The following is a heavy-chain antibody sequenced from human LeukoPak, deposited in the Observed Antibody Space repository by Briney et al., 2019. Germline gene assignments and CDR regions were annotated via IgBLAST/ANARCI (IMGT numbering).Heavy chain of an antibody. D-gene: IGHD5-12*01. CDR3: ARDGPRRGYSGYDLDY. CDR1: GFTFSSYG. J-gene: IGHJ4*02. V-gene: IGHV3-33*01. CDR2: IWYDGSNK. Sequence: GGSLRLSCAASGFTFSSYGMHWVRQAPGKGLEWVAVIWYDGSNKYYADSVKGRFTISRDNSKNTLYLQMNSLRAEDTAVYYCARDGPRRGYSGYDLDYWGQGTLVTVSS.